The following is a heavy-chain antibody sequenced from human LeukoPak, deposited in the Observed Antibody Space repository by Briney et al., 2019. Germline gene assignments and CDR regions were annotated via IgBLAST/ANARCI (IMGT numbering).Heavy chain of an antibody. CDR1: GFTFSTYW. Sequence: GGSLRLSCAASGFTFSTYWMHWVRQAPGQGLVWVLRINGEGRSTSHADSVKGRFTISRDNAKNTLYLQMNSLRAEDTAVYYCAREANSGYSSGDDAFDIWGQGTMVTVSS. CDR3: AREANSGYSSGDDAFDI. CDR2: INGEGRST. V-gene: IGHV3-74*01. J-gene: IGHJ3*02. D-gene: IGHD6-19*01.